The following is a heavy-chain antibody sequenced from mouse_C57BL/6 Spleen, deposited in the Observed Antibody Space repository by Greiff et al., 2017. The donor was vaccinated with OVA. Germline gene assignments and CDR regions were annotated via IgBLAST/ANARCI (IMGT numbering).Heavy chain of an antibody. V-gene: IGHV1-26*01. Sequence: VQLQQSGPELVKPGASVKISCKASGYTFTDYYMNWVKQSHGKSLEWIGDINPNNGGTSYNQKFKGKATLTVDKSSSTAYMELRSLTSEDSAVYYCASLGPYYFDYWGQGTTLTVSS. CDR2: INPNNGGT. J-gene: IGHJ2*01. CDR1: GYTFTDYY. CDR3: ASLGPYYFDY. D-gene: IGHD4-1*01.